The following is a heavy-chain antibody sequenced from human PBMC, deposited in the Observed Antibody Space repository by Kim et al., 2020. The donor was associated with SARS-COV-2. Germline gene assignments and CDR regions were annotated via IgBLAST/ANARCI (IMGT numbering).Heavy chain of an antibody. CDR2: ISYDGSNK. Sequence: LSLTCAASGFTFSSYGMHWVRQAPGKGLEWVAVISYDGSNKYYADSVKGRFTISRDNSKNTLYLQMNSLRAEDTAVYYCASSYSSGWHLNHYYYYYGMDVWGQGTTVTVSS. V-gene: IGHV3-33*05. J-gene: IGHJ6*02. D-gene: IGHD6-19*01. CDR3: ASSYSSGWHLNHYYYYYGMDV. CDR1: GFTFSSYG.